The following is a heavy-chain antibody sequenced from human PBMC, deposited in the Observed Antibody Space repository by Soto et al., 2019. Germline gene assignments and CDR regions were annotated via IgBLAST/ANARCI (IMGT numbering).Heavy chain of an antibody. CDR2: INHSGST. V-gene: IGHV4-34*01. J-gene: IGHJ6*02. D-gene: IGHD3-3*01. CDR3: ARAAVTIFGVGMDV. CDR1: GGSFSGYY. Sequence: SETLSLTCAVYGGSFSGYYWSWIRQPPGKGLEWIGEINHSGSTNYNPSLKSRVTISVDTSKNQFSLKLSSVTAPDTAVYYCARAAVTIFGVGMDVWGQGTTGTVS.